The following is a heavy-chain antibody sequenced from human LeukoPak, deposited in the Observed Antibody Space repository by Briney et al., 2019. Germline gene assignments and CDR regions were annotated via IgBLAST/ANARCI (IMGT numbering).Heavy chain of an antibody. CDR2: INYSGST. Sequence: PSETLSLTCTVSGGSISSSSYYWGWIRQPPGKGLEWIGSINYSGSTYYNPSLKSRVTISVDTTKNQFSLKLSSVTAADTAVYYCARHFTILVFDYWGQGTLVTVSS. D-gene: IGHD3-9*01. V-gene: IGHV4-39*01. J-gene: IGHJ4*02. CDR3: ARHFTILVFDY. CDR1: GGSISSSSYY.